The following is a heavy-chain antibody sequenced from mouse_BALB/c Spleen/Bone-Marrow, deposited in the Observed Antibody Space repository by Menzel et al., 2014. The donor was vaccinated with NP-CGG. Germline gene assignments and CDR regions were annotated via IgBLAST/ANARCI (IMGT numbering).Heavy chain of an antibody. Sequence: QVQLKESGPELVKPGASVRISCKASGYTFTSYYIHWVKQRPGQGLEWIGWIYPGNVNTKYNEKFKGKATLTADKSSSTAYMQLSSLTSEDSAVYFCARGGWLRDAMDYWGQGTSDTVSS. CDR3: ARGGWLRDAMDY. CDR1: GYTFTSYY. V-gene: IGHV1S56*01. CDR2: IYPGNVNT. D-gene: IGHD2-2*01. J-gene: IGHJ4*01.